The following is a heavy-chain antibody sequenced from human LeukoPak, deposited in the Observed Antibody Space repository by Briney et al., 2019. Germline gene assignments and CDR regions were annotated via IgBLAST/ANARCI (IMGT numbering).Heavy chain of an antibody. D-gene: IGHD1-26*01. CDR1: GGSISSSSYY. CDR3: ARGSGSPGGIDY. Sequence: SETLSLTCTVSGGSISSSSYYWGWIRQSPGKGLEWIGSIYYSGSTYYNPSLKSRVTISVDTSKNQFSLKLSSVTAADTAVYYCARGSGSPGGIDYWGQGTLVTVSS. V-gene: IGHV4-39*07. J-gene: IGHJ4*02. CDR2: IYYSGST.